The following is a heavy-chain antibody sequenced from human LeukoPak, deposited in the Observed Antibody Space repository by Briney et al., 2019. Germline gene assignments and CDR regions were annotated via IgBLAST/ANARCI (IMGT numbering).Heavy chain of an antibody. V-gene: IGHV4-59*01. CDR2: IYYSGST. CDR1: GGSFSSYY. Sequence: SETLSLTCAVYGGSFSSYYWSWIRQPPGKGLEWIGYIYYSGSTNYNPSLKSRVTISVDTSKNQFSLKLSSVTAADTAVYYCARGLYYYGSGSWNYYYYYMDVWGKGTTVTVSS. D-gene: IGHD3-10*01. CDR3: ARGLYYYGSGSWNYYYYYMDV. J-gene: IGHJ6*03.